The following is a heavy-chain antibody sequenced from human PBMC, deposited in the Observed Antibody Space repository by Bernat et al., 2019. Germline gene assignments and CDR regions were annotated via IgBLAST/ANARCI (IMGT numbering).Heavy chain of an antibody. CDR3: ARASRIVVVPDCQGCMDV. CDR1: GFTFSSYS. V-gene: IGHV3-21*01. D-gene: IGHD2-2*01. J-gene: IGHJ6*02. Sequence: EVQLVESGGGLVKPGGSLRLSCAASGFTFSSYSMNWVRQAPGKGLEWVSSISSSSSYIYYADSVKGRFTISRDNAKNSLYLQMNSLRAEDTAVYYCARASRIVVVPDCQGCMDVWGQGTTVTVSS. CDR2: ISSSSSYI.